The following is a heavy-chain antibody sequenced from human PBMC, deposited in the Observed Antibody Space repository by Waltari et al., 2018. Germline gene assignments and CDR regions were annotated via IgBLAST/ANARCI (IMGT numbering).Heavy chain of an antibody. CDR2: ISDSGTT. CDR3: TTVTRAVAGTKAFDI. Sequence: VQLQESGPGLLKPSEPLSLSRTVYGGSFSGSYWPWPRQTPGKGLEWIGEISDSGTTDYAAPVKGRFTISRDDSKNTLYLQMNSLKTEDTAVYYCTTVTRAVAGTKAFDIWGQGTMVTVSS. J-gene: IGHJ3*02. V-gene: IGHV3-15*01. CDR1: GGSFSGSY. D-gene: IGHD6-19*01.